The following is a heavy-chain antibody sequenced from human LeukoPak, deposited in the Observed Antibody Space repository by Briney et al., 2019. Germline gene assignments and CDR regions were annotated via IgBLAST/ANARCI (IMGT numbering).Heavy chain of an antibody. Sequence: SETLSLTCTVSGGSISSGSYYWSWIRQPAGKGLEWIGRIYTSGSTNYNPSLKSRVTISVDTSKNQSPLKLSSVTAADTAVYYCAREGIVVVPATKYYYYYMDVWGKGTTVTVSS. V-gene: IGHV4-61*02. CDR1: GGSISSGSYY. D-gene: IGHD2-2*01. CDR2: IYTSGST. J-gene: IGHJ6*03. CDR3: AREGIVVVPATKYYYYYMDV.